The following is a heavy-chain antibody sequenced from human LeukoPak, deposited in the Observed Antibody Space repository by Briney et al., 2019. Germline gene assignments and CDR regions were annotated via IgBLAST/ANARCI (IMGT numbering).Heavy chain of an antibody. CDR3: ASATLRCSGGSCYEMDV. CDR1: GGTFSSYA. V-gene: IGHV1-69*06. CDR2: IIPLFGTP. D-gene: IGHD2-15*01. Sequence: WASVKVSCNASGGTFSSYAISWVRQAPGQGLEWMGGIIPLFGTPDYAQKFQDRLTITADKSTSTAYMELSSLRSEDTAVYYCASATLRCSGGSCYEMDVWGKGTTVTVSS. J-gene: IGHJ6*04.